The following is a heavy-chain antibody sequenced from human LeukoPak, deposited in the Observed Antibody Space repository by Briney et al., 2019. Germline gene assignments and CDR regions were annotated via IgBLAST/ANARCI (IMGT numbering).Heavy chain of an antibody. CDR2: ISSSSSTI. CDR3: ARSPPQWLVGSYYFDY. Sequence: GGSLRLSCAASGFTFSTYNMNWVRQAPGKGLEWVSYISSSSSTIYYADSVKGRFTISRDNAKNSLYLQMNSLRAEDTAVYYCARSPPQWLVGSYYFDYWGQGTLVTVSS. V-gene: IGHV3-48*01. J-gene: IGHJ4*02. CDR1: GFTFSTYN. D-gene: IGHD6-19*01.